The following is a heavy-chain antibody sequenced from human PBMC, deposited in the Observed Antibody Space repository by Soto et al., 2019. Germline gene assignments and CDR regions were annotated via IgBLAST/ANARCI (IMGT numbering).Heavy chain of an antibody. V-gene: IGHV1-3*05. CDR2: INAGNGNT. CDR1: GYTFTGYA. D-gene: IGHD6-19*01. J-gene: IGHJ4*02. CDR3: ARAGAVAANFDY. Sequence: QVQLVQSGAEEKKPWASVKVSCKASGYTFTGYAMHWVRQATGQRLEWMVWINAGNGNTKYSQKFQGRVTITRDTSASTADMELSSLRAEDTAVYYCARAGAVAANFDYWGQGTLFTVA.